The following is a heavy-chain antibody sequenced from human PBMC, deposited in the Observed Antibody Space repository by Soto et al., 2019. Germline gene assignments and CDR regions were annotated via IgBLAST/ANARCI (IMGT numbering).Heavy chain of an antibody. J-gene: IGHJ4*02. CDR2: INAGNGNT. Sequence: GASVKVSCKASGYTFTSYAMHWVRQAPGQRLEWMGWINAGNGNTKYSQKFQGRVTITRDTSASTAYMELSSLRSEDTAVYYCARGETGTTGLGFDYWGQGTLVTVSS. CDR3: ARGETGTTGLGFDY. V-gene: IGHV1-3*01. CDR1: GYTFTSYA. D-gene: IGHD1-7*01.